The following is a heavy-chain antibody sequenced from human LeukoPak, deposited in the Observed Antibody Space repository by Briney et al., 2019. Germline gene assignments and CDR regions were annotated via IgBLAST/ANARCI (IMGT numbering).Heavy chain of an antibody. J-gene: IGHJ4*02. CDR1: GGSINKSY. CDR3: ARDSQNYLFDY. D-gene: IGHD1-7*01. CDR2: ISYSGSS. Sequence: PSETLSLTCTVSGGSINKSYWNWIRQPPGKGLEWIGYISYSGSSNSNPSLRSRVNMSVDTSKNQFSLRLSSLTAADTAVYFCARDSQNYLFDYWGQGTLVTVSS. V-gene: IGHV4-59*01.